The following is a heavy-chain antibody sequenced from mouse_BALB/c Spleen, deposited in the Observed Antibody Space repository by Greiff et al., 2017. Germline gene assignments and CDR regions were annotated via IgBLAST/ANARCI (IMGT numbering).Heavy chain of an antibody. J-gene: IGHJ4*01. V-gene: IGHV1S137*01. CDR3: ARGIDAMDY. CDR1: GYTFTDYA. Sequence: VQLVESGAELVRPGVSVKISCKGSGYTFTDYAMHWVKQSHAKSLEWIGVISTYYGDASYNQKFKGKATMTVDKSSSTAYMELARLTSEDSAIYYCARGIDAMDYWGQGTSVTVSS. CDR2: ISTYYGDA.